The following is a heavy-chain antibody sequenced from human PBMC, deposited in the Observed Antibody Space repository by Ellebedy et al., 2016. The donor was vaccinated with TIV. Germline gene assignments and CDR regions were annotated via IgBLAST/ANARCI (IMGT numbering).Heavy chain of an antibody. J-gene: IGHJ4*02. CDR2: IHPSDSDT. Sequence: PGGSLRLSCKLSGYNFRNNWISWVRQMPGKGLEWMGRIHPSDSDTDYRPSFRGHVTMSVDKSISFAFLKWSSLQASDTAMYYCSRRGDSDFDSWGQGTVVTVSP. CDR3: SRRGDSDFDS. CDR1: GYNFRNNW. V-gene: IGHV5-10-1*01. D-gene: IGHD4-17*01.